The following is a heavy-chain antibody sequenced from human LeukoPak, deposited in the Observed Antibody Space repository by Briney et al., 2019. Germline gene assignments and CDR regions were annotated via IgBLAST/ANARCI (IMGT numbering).Heavy chain of an antibody. D-gene: IGHD6-19*01. CDR1: GFTFSSYW. Sequence: GGSLRLSCAASGFTFSSYWMSWVRQAPGKGLEWVANIKQDGSEKYYVDSVKGRFTISRDNAKNSLYLQMNSLRAEDTAVYYCAREYSSGWPTYYYHGMDVWGQGTTVTVSS. J-gene: IGHJ6*02. CDR3: AREYSSGWPTYYYHGMDV. V-gene: IGHV3-7*01. CDR2: IKQDGSEK.